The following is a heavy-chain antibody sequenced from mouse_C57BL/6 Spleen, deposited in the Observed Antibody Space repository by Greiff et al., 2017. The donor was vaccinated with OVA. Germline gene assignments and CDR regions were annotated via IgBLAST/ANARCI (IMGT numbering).Heavy chain of an antibody. V-gene: IGHV1-81*01. CDR2: IYPRSGNN. CDR3: ARPSLYYDYDAGFAY. J-gene: IGHJ3*01. CDR1: GYTFTSYG. Sequence: QVQLKQSGAELARPGASVKLSCKASGYTFTSYGISWVKQRTGQGLEWIGEIYPRSGNNYYHAQFKGKATLTADKSSSTAYMELRSLTSEVSAVYFCARPSLYYDYDAGFAYWGQGTLVTVSA. D-gene: IGHD2-4*01.